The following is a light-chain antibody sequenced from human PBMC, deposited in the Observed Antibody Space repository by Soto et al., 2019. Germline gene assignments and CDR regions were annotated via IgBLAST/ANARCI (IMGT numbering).Light chain of an antibody. CDR2: EVS. J-gene: IGLJ1*01. CDR3: NSYTSSNTDV. Sequence: LTQPASVSGSPGQAITISCSGSSSDVGAHNLVSWYQHHPGKAPKLMIYEVSNRPSGVSNRFSGSKSGNTASLTISGLQAEDEADYYCNSYTSSNTDVFGSGTKVTVL. CDR1: SSDVGAHNL. V-gene: IGLV2-14*01.